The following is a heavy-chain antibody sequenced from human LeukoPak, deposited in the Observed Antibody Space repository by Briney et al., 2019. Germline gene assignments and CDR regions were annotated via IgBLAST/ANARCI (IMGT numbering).Heavy chain of an antibody. CDR2: INPGGSSI. V-gene: IGHV3-74*01. CDR3: ARSNQADDY. CDR1: GFTFSSYW. J-gene: IGHJ4*02. D-gene: IGHD1-14*01. Sequence: GGSLRLPCAASGFTFSSYWMHWVRQVPGKGLVWVARINPGGSSITYADPVKGRFTISKDNAKNTLYLQMDSLRAEDTGVYYCARSNQADDYWGQGTLVTVSS.